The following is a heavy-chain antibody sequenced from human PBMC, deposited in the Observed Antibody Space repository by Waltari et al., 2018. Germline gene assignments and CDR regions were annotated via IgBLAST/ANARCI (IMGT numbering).Heavy chain of an antibody. D-gene: IGHD5-18*01. CDR2: IKQEGSEK. Sequence: EVQLVESGGGLVQSGGSLRLSCTGSGFTFSRYWMTWVRRAPGKGLDWVANIKQEGSEKYYVDSVKGRFTISGDNAKNSLYLQMNSLRAEDTAVYYCARDPMAYSYVPWYFDYWGQGALVTVSS. CDR1: GFTFSRYW. J-gene: IGHJ4*02. CDR3: ARDPMAYSYVPWYFDY. V-gene: IGHV3-7*01.